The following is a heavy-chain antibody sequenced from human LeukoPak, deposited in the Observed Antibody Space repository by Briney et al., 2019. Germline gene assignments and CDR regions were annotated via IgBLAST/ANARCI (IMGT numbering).Heavy chain of an antibody. V-gene: IGHV1-69*13. J-gene: IGHJ4*02. CDR3: ARDYPDYGGNGGYFDY. D-gene: IGHD4-23*01. Sequence: ASVKVSCKASGGTFSSYAISWVRQAPGQGLEWMGGIIPIFGTANYAQKFQGRVTITADESTSTAYMELSSLRSEDTAVYYCARDYPDYGGNGGYFDYWGQGTLVTVSS. CDR1: GGTFSSYA. CDR2: IIPIFGTA.